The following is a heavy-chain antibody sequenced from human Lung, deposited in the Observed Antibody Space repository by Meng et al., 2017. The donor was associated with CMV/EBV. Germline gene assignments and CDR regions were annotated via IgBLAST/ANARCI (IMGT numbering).Heavy chain of an antibody. CDR2: INEDGSEK. J-gene: IGHJ4*02. CDR3: TKLFDY. Sequence: GSLRLSCAASGFTIGNYWMTWVRQAPGKGLEWLANINEDGSEKNYVDSVKGRFTISRDNAKNLVYLHMNRLRVEDTAVYFCTKLFDYWGQGTLVTVSS. CDR1: GFTIGNYW. V-gene: IGHV3-7*01.